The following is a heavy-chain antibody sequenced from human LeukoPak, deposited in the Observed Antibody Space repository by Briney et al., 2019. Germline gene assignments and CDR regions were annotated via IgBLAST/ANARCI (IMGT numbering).Heavy chain of an antibody. CDR3: AKQSAGSAAWYSLHYDF. CDR2: IYHSGST. D-gene: IGHD6-13*01. Sequence: PSGTLSLTCAVSGGSISSSNWWSWVRQPPGKGLEWIGEIYHSGSTNYNPSLKSRVTISVDKSKNQFSLKLSSVTAADTAVYFCAKQSAGSAAWYSLHYDFWGQGTLVTVSS. J-gene: IGHJ4*02. CDR1: GGSISSSNW. V-gene: IGHV4-4*02.